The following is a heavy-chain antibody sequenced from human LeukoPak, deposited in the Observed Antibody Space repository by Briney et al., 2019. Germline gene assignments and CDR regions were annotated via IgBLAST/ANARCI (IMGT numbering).Heavy chain of an antibody. CDR1: GGSFSGYY. V-gene: IGHV4-34*01. CDR2: INHSGST. CDR3: ARVTGYMTEDYFDY. Sequence: SSETLSLTCAVYGGSFSGYYWSWIRQPPGKGLEWIGEINHSGSTNYNPSLKSRVTISVDTSKNQFSLKLSSVTAADTAVYYCARVTGYMTEDYFDYWGQGTLITVSS. J-gene: IGHJ4*02. D-gene: IGHD6-13*01.